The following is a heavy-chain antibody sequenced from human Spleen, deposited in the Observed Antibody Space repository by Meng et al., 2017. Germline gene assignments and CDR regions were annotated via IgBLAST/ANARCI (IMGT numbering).Heavy chain of an antibody. V-gene: IGHV5-51*01. CDR1: GYSFTSYW. CDR3: ARRGAGAHLWLSGDGFDV. D-gene: IGHD5-18*01. Sequence: GESLKISCKGSGYSFTSYWIGWVRQMPGKGLEWMGIIYPGDSDTRYSPSFQGQVTISADKSVSTAYLQWSSLKASDTAMFYCARRGAGAHLWLSGDGFDVWGQGTLVTVSS. J-gene: IGHJ4*02. CDR2: IYPGDSDT.